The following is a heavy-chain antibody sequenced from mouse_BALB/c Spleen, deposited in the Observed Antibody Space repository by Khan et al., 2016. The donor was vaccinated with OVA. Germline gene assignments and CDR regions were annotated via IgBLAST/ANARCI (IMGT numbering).Heavy chain of an antibody. CDR3: ARDRIDY. Sequence: VQLQESGAELAKPGASVKMSCKASGYTFTSYWMHWIKQRPGQGLEWIGYINPTSGYTDYNQKFKDKATLTADKSSSPAYMQLSSLTSDDSAVYYCARDRIDYGGQGTALTVSS. V-gene: IGHV1-7*01. CDR1: GYTFTSYW. CDR2: INPTSGYT. J-gene: IGHJ2*01.